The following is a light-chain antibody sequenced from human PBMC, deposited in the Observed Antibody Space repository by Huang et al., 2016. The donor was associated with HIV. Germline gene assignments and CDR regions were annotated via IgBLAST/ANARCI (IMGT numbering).Light chain of an antibody. Sequence: DVVMTQSPLSLPVTLGQPASISCRSSQSLVHSDGNTYLNWFQQRPGQSPRRLIYKVSNRDYGVPDRFGGSGSGTDFTLKISRVEAEDVGVYYCMQGTHWPLFGQGTKLEIK. CDR3: MQGTHWPL. V-gene: IGKV2-30*02. CDR1: QSLVHSDGNTY. CDR2: KVS. J-gene: IGKJ2*01.